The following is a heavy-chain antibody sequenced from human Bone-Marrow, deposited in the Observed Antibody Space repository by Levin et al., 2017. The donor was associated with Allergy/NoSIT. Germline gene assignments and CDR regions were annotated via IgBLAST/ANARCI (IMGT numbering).Heavy chain of an antibody. CDR1: GGTFNNYG. CDR3: ARALRSLLRREYNKYYMDV. CDR2: IIPLSGTA. V-gene: IGHV1-69*06. Sequence: ASVKVSCKASGGTFNNYGITWVRQAPGQGLEWMGGIIPLSGTANYPQKFQGRVTISADKDTTTAYMELSSLRSEDTAVYYCARALRSLLRREYNKYYMDVWGKGTTVTVYS. D-gene: IGHD1-14*01. J-gene: IGHJ6*03.